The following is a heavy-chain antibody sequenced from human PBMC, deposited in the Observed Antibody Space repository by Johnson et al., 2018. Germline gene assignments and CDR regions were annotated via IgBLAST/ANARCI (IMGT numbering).Heavy chain of an antibody. J-gene: IGHJ6*02. V-gene: IGHV4-59*01. CDR3: AGSMANDDYVWGSYRSYYYYGVDV. CDR1: GGSISSYY. D-gene: IGHD3-16*02. CDR2: IYYSGST. Sequence: QVQLQESGPGLVKPSETLSLTCTVSGGSISSYYWSWIRQPPGKGLEWIGYIYYSGSTNYNPSLKSRVTISVDTSKNQFSLKLSSVTAADTAVYYCAGSMANDDYVWGSYRSYYYYGVDVWGQGTPVTVSS.